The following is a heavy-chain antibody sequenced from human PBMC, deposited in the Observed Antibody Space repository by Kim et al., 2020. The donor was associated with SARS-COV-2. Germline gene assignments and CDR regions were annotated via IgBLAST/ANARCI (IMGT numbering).Heavy chain of an antibody. Sequence: ASVKVSCKASGYTFTGYYMHWVRQAPGQGLEWMGRINPNSGGTNYAQKFQGRVTMTRDTSISTAYMELSRLRSDDTAVYYCARDRSSWMRGFDPWGQGTLGTVSS. CDR3: ARDRSSWMRGFDP. CDR1: GYTFTGYY. D-gene: IGHD6-13*01. J-gene: IGHJ5*02. V-gene: IGHV1-2*06. CDR2: INPNSGGT.